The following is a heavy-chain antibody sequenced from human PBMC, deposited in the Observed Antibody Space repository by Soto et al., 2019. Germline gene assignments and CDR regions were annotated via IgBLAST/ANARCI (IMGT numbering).Heavy chain of an antibody. D-gene: IGHD3-10*01. CDR3: SKNYGSRSYSAFDI. CDR1: GFTFSSYA. J-gene: IGHJ3*02. V-gene: IGHV3-23*01. CDR2: ISGSGGGT. Sequence: EMQLLESGGDLVQPGGSLRLSCAASGFTFSSYAMSWVRQAPGKVLEWVSEISGSGGGTYYADSVKGRFTISRDNSKNTLYLQMNSLKAEDTAVYYCSKNYGSRSYSAFDILGQGTMVTVSS.